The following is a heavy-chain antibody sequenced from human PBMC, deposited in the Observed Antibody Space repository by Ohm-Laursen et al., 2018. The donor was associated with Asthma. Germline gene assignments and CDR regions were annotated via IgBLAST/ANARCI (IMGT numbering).Heavy chain of an antibody. D-gene: IGHD6-6*01. CDR2: ISYDGSNK. CDR3: ARSSSPDY. Sequence: SLRLSCAAPGFTFSSYGMHWVRQAPGKGLEWVAVISYDGSNKYYADSVKGRFTISRDNSKNTLYLQMNSLRAEDTAVYYCARSSSPDYWGQGTLVTVSS. V-gene: IGHV3-30*03. J-gene: IGHJ4*02. CDR1: GFTFSSYG.